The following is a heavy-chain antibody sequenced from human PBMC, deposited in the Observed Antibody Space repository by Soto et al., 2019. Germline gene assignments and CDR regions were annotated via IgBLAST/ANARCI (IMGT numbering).Heavy chain of an antibody. D-gene: IGHD2-15*01. Sequence: QVQLVQSGAEVKKPGASVKVSCKASGYTFTSYGISWVRQAPGQGLEWMGWISAYNGNTNYAQKLQGRVTMTTDTATSTAYMELSSLRSDDTAVYYCALGDCSCGSCPTTFDYWGQGTLVTVSS. CDR3: ALGDCSCGSCPTTFDY. J-gene: IGHJ4*02. V-gene: IGHV1-18*01. CDR1: GYTFTSYG. CDR2: ISAYNGNT.